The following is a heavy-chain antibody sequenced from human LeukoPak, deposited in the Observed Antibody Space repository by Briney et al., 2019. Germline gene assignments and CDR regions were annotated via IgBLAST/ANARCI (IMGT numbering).Heavy chain of an antibody. CDR1: GGSISSSSYY. CDR2: IYYSGST. J-gene: IGHJ6*03. V-gene: IGHV4-39*01. CDR3: ARRSTKAWYYYHYMDV. Sequence: SETLSLTCTVSGGSISSSSYYWGWIRQPPGKGLEWIGSIYYSGSTYYNPSLKSRVTISVDTSKNQFSLKLSSVTAADTAVYYCARRSTKAWYYYHYMDVWGKGTTVTISS.